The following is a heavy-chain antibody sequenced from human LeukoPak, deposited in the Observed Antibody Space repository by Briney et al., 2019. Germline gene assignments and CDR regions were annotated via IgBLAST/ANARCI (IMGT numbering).Heavy chain of an antibody. CDR3: AREEEGGTFDY. D-gene: IGHD3-16*01. Sequence: ASVKVSCKASGYTFTSYFIHWVRLAPGQGLEWMGIINPSGGSTSYAQRFQGRVTMTRDTSTSTVYMELSSLRSEDTAVYYCAREEEGGTFDYWGQGTLVTVSS. J-gene: IGHJ4*02. CDR1: GYTFTSYF. V-gene: IGHV1-46*01. CDR2: INPSGGST.